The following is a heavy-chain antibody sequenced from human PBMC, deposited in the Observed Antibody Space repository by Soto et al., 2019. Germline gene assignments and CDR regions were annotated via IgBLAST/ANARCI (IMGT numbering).Heavy chain of an antibody. V-gene: IGHV1-69*01. D-gene: IGHD2-15*01. CDR1: GGTFSSYA. J-gene: IGHJ6*02. CDR2: IIPIFGTA. CDR3: ARNIVVVVAATSYYYYGMDV. Sequence: QVHLVQSGAEVKKPGSSVKVSCKASGGTFSSYAISWVRQAPGQGLEWMGGIIPIFGTANYAQKFQGRVTITADESTSTAYMELSSLRSEDTAVYYCARNIVVVVAATSYYYYGMDVWGQGTTVTVSS.